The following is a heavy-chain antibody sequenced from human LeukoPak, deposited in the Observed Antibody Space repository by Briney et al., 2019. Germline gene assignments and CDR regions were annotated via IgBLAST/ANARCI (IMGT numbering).Heavy chain of an antibody. CDR3: AREEMATISNYYYYGMDV. J-gene: IGHJ6*02. CDR2: INPSGGST. Sequence: ASVKVSCKASGYTFTSYYMHWVRQAPGQGLEWMGIINPSGGSTSYAQEFQGRVTMTRDTSTSTVYMELSSLRSEDTAVYYCAREEMATISNYYYYGMDVWGQGTTVTVSS. D-gene: IGHD5-24*01. CDR1: GYTFTSYY. V-gene: IGHV1-46*01.